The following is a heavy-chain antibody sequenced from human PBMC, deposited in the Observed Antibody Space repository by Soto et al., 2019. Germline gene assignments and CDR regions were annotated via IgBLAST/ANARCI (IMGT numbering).Heavy chain of an antibody. D-gene: IGHD6-6*01. CDR2: INHSGST. V-gene: IGHV4-34*01. J-gene: IGHJ4*02. Sequence: SETLSLTCAVYGGSFSGYYWSWIRQPPGKGLEWIGEINHSGSTNYNPSLKSRVTISVDTSKNQFSLKLGSVTAADTAVYYCARARLETGPEQLVDYWGQGTLVTVSS. CDR3: ARARLETGPEQLVDY. CDR1: GGSFSGYY.